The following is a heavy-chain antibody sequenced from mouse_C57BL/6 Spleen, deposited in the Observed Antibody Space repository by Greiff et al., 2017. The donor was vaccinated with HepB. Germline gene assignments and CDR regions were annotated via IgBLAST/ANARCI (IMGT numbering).Heavy chain of an antibody. D-gene: IGHD1-1*01. CDR3: ARKAITTVVAPFDY. CDR1: GYTFTSYW. J-gene: IGHJ2*01. V-gene: IGHV1-72*01. CDR2: IDPNSGGT. Sequence: QVQLKQSGAELVKPGASVKLSCKASGYTFTSYWMHWVKQRPGRGLEWIGRIDPNSGGTKYNEKFKSKATLTVDKPSSTAYMQLSSLTSEDSAVYYCARKAITTVVAPFDYWGQGTTLTVSS.